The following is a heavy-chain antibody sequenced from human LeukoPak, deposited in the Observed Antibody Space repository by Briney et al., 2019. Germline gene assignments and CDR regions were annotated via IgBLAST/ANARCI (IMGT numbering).Heavy chain of an antibody. D-gene: IGHD2-15*01. CDR3: ARGGFYTATNFDY. Sequence: GGSLRLSCAASGFTFSSYAMSWVRQAPGKGLEWVSGINWNGGSTGYADSVKGRFTISRDNAKNSLYLQMNSLRAEDTALYHCARGGFYTATNFDYWGQGTLVTVSS. V-gene: IGHV3-20*01. CDR1: GFTFSSYA. J-gene: IGHJ4*02. CDR2: INWNGGST.